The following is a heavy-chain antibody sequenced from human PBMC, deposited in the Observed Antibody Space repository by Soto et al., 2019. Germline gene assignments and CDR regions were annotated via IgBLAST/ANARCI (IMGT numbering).Heavy chain of an antibody. J-gene: IGHJ6*02. CDR3: TRGIRGSSGWSYYYGMDV. D-gene: IGHD6-19*01. V-gene: IGHV3-11*01. CDR1: GFTFSDYY. CDR2: ISSSGSTI. Sequence: GGSLRLSCAASGFTFSDYYMSWIRQAPGKGLEWVSYISSSGSTIYYADSVKGRFTISRDNAKNSLYLQMTSLGAEDTAVYYCTRGIRGSSGWSYYYGMDVWGQGTTVTVSS.